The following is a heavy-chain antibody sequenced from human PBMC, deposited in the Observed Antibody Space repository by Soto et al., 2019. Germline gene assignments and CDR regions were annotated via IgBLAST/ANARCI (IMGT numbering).Heavy chain of an antibody. CDR3: ARAEGPLDY. V-gene: IGHV4-59*12. J-gene: IGHJ4*02. CDR1: GGSLSSYY. CDR2: IYYSGST. Sequence: LSLTCVVSGGSLSSYYWSWIRQPPGKGLEWIGYIYYSGSTNYNPSLKSRVTISVDTSKNQFSLKLSSVTAADTAVYYCARAEGPLDYWGQGTLVTVSS.